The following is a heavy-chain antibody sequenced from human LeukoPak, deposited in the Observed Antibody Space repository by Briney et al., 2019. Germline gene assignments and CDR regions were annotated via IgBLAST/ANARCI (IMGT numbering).Heavy chain of an antibody. CDR3: AKDGHDFWSGPVDY. D-gene: IGHD3-3*01. Sequence: QPGGSLRLSCAASGFTFNSYIMHWVHQAPGKGLEWVAVISYDGSNKYYADSVKGRFTISRDNSKNTPYLQMNSLRAEDTAVYYCAKDGHDFWSGPVDYWGQGTLVTVSS. CDR2: ISYDGSNK. V-gene: IGHV3-30*18. CDR1: GFTFNSYI. J-gene: IGHJ4*02.